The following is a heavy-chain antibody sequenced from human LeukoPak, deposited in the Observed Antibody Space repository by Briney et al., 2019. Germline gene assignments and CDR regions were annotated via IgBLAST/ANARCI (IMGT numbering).Heavy chain of an antibody. CDR2: IRYDGSNK. CDR3: AHMAAAGSSTTFDY. V-gene: IGHV3-30*02. J-gene: IGHJ4*02. D-gene: IGHD6-13*01. CDR1: GFTFSSYG. Sequence: GGSLRLSCAASGFTFSSYGMHWVRQAPGEVLEWVAFIRYDGSNKYYAGSVKGRFTISRDNSKNTLYLQMNSLRAEDTAVYYCAHMAAAGSSTTFDYWGQGTLVTVSS.